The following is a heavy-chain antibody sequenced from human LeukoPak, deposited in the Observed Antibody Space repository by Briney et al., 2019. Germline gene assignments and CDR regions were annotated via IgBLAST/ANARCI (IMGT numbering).Heavy chain of an antibody. CDR3: TREDRTYCPFAY. D-gene: IGHD1-26*01. Sequence: SGTLSLTCGVSGGYIDITNYWSWVRQAPGKGLEWIGEIAHDGTTNYNPSLRSRVAMSFDRANNQFSLSLTSVTAADTAVYYCTREDRTYCPFAYWGQGVLVTVSS. CDR2: IAHDGTT. CDR1: GGYIDITNY. V-gene: IGHV4-4*02. J-gene: IGHJ4*02.